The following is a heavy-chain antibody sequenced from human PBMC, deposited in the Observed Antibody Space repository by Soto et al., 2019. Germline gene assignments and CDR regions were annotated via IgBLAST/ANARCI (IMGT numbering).Heavy chain of an antibody. Sequence: GGSLRLSCAASGFTFSSYGMHWVRQAPGKGLEWVAVIWYDGSNKYYADSVKGRFTISRDNSKNTLYLQMNSLRAEDTAVYYCAREISSWNYTETWFDAWGQGTLVTVSS. CDR3: AREISSWNYTETWFDA. CDR2: IWYDGSNK. J-gene: IGHJ5*02. CDR1: GFTFSSYG. D-gene: IGHD1-7*01. V-gene: IGHV3-33*01.